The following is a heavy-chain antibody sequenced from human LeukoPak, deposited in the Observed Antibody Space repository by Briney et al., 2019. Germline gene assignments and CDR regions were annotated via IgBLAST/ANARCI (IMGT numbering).Heavy chain of an antibody. Sequence: SETLSLTCTVSGGSISSNYWSWIRQPPGKGLEWIAYIYYSGSTNYNPSLKSRVTISVDTSKNQFSLKLSSVTAADTAVYYCARVGRVSSWSLYYNGLDVWGQGTTVTVSS. CDR3: ARVGRVSSWSLYYNGLDV. D-gene: IGHD6-13*01. V-gene: IGHV4-59*01. J-gene: IGHJ6*02. CDR1: GGSISSNY. CDR2: IYYSGST.